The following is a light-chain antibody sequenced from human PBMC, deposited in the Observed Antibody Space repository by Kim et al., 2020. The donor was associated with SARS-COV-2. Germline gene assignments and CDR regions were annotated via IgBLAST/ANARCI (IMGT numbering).Light chain of an antibody. J-gene: IGLJ2*01. CDR2: DVS. Sequence: QSALTQPRSVSGSPGQSVTVSCTGTSSDVGGYNYVSWYQLHPGKVPKLMIYDVSKRPSGVPDRFSGSKSGNTASLTISGLQAEDEADYYCCSYAGSYTLVFGGGTQLTVL. CDR1: SSDVGGYNY. CDR3: CSYAGSYTLV. V-gene: IGLV2-11*01.